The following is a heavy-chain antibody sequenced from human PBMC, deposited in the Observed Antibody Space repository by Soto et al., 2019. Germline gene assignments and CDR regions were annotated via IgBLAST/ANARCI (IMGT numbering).Heavy chain of an antibody. CDR2: INHSGNT. CDR1: GGSFSGYY. V-gene: IGHV4-34*01. CDR3: ARDYGDNLSYYFDY. D-gene: IGHD4-17*01. J-gene: IGHJ4*02. Sequence: PSETLSLTCAVYGGSFSGYYWSWIRQPPGKGLEWIGEINHSGNTNYNPSLKSRVTISVDTSKNQFSLKLSSVTAADTAVYYCARDYGDNLSYYFDYWGQGTLVTVSS.